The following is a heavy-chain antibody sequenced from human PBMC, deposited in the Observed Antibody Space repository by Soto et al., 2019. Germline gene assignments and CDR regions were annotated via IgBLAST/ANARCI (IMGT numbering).Heavy chain of an antibody. D-gene: IGHD6-19*01. CDR1: GDSVSSNSAA. Sequence: SQTLSLTCAISGDSVSSNSAAWNWIRQSPSRGLEWLGRTSYRSKWYNDYAVSVKSRITVNPDTSKNQFSLQLSSVTPEDTAVYYCARGLGAVATGAFDTWGQGAMVTVSS. J-gene: IGHJ3*02. CDR2: TSYRSKWYN. V-gene: IGHV6-1*01. CDR3: ARGLGAVATGAFDT.